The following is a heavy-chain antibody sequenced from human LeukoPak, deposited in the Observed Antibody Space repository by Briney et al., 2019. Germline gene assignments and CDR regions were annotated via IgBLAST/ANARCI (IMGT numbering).Heavy chain of an antibody. J-gene: IGHJ3*02. CDR1: GFAFSSQA. D-gene: IGHD2-8*01. CDR3: AREVMAKRRAFDI. Sequence: GPSLRLSCAASGFAFSSQAMGWVRQAPGKGLGWVSVIYSDDRTYYADSVKGRFTISRHTSKKTLYLQMNSLRAEDTAVYYCAREVMAKRRAFDIWGQGTVVTVSS. V-gene: IGHV3-53*04. CDR2: IYSDDRT.